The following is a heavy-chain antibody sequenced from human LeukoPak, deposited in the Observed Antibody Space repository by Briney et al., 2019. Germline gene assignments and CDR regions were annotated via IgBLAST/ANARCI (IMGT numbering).Heavy chain of an antibody. D-gene: IGHD3-16*02. CDR3: AKTVSGSYSYQGGDY. Sequence: PGGSLRLSCAASGFTFSSYAMSWVRQAPGQGLEWVSAISGSGENTNYADSVKGRFTMSRDNSRNMLYLQMNSLRDEDTAKYYCAKTVSGSYSYQGGDYWGQGTQVTVSS. CDR2: ISGSGENT. J-gene: IGHJ4*02. V-gene: IGHV3-23*01. CDR1: GFTFSSYA.